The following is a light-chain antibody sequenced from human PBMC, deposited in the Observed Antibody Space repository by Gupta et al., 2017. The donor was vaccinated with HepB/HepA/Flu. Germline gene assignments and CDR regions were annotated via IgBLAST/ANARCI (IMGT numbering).Light chain of an antibody. CDR2: LGS. CDR3: MQALQTPCT. CDR1: QSLMHSNGYND. J-gene: IGKJ2*02. Sequence: DSVMTQSPLSLPVTPGEPASISCRSSQSLMHSNGYNDLDWYLQKPGQSPQLLIYLGSNRASGVPDRFSGSGSGTDFTLKISRVEAEDVGVYYCMQALQTPCTFGQGTKLEIK. V-gene: IGKV2-28*01.